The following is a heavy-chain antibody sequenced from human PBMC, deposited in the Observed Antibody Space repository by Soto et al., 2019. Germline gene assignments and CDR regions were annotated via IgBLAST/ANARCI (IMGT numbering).Heavy chain of an antibody. CDR2: INHSGST. J-gene: IGHJ3*02. D-gene: IGHD3-16*01. V-gene: IGHV4-34*01. Sequence: SETLSLTCAVYGGSFSGYYWSWIRQPPGKGLEWIGEINHSGSTNYNPSLKSRVTISVDTSKNQFSLKLSSVTAADTAVYYCASWVIWGYPYAFDIWGQGTMVTVSS. CDR1: GGSFSGYY. CDR3: ASWVIWGYPYAFDI.